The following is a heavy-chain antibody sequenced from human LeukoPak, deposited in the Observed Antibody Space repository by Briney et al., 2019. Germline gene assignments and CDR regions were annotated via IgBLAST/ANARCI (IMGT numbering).Heavy chain of an antibody. CDR2: INPNTGDT. Sequence: GTSVMVSCKASGYTFTAYYVHWVRQAPGQGLEWIGWINPNTGDTNYAPKLQGRVTMTTDTSTSTAYMELRSLRSDDTAVYYCARDRYSGSYSENFDYWGQGTLVTVSS. CDR3: ARDRYSGSYSENFDY. D-gene: IGHD1-26*01. J-gene: IGHJ4*02. V-gene: IGHV1-2*02. CDR1: GYTFTAYY.